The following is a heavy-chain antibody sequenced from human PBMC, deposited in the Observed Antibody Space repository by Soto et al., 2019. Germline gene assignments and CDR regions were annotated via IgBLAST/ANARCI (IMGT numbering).Heavy chain of an antibody. CDR2: ISSRSSYI. Sequence: EVQLVESGGGLVKPGGSLRLSFAASGFTFSSYSMNWVAKPPGKGLEGVSSISSRSSYIYYADSVKGRFTISRDNAKNSLYLQMNSLRAEDTAVYYCARDQPGYSYGYGLGYWGQGTLVTVSS. CDR1: GFTFSSYS. D-gene: IGHD5-18*01. J-gene: IGHJ4*02. V-gene: IGHV3-21*01. CDR3: ARDQPGYSYGYGLGY.